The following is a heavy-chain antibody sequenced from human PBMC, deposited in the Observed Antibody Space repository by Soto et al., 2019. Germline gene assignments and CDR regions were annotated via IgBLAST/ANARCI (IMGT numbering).Heavy chain of an antibody. CDR3: AEGPHSASGYYYMDV. J-gene: IGHJ6*03. D-gene: IGHD3-10*01. CDR1: GFTLSTYD. V-gene: IGHV3-13*01. CDR2: IGSAGDT. Sequence: GGSLRLSCAASGFTLSTYDMHWVRQATGKGLEWVATIGSAGDTYYPGSVKGRFTVSRESAKNALYLQMNSLPAGDTAVYYCAEGPHSASGYYYMDVWGKGTTVTVSS.